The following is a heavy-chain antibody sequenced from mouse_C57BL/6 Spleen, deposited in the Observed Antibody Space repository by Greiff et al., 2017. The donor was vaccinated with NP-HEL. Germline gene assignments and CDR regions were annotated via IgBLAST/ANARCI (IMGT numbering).Heavy chain of an antibody. J-gene: IGHJ1*03. CDR1: GYTFTSYW. Sequence: QVQLQQPGAELVKPGASVKLSCKASGYTFTSYWMHWVKQRPGQGLEWIGMIHPNSGSTNYNEKFKSKATLTVDKSSSTAYMQLSSLTSEDSAVYYCARGGDYGNYYWYFDVWGTGTTVTVSS. V-gene: IGHV1-64*01. CDR3: ARGGDYGNYYWYFDV. CDR2: IHPNSGST. D-gene: IGHD2-1*01.